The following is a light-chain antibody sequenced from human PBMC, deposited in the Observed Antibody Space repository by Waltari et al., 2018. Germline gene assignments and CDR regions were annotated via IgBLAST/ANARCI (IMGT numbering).Light chain of an antibody. CDR3: QQRSHWRT. CDR2: DTS. CDR1: QSVSSY. Sequence: IMLTQSPATLSLSPGARATLSCSTSQSVSSYLAWFQQKPGQAPRLLIYDTSNRATGIPARFSGSGSGTDFTLTISSLEPEDSAVYYCQQRSHWRTFGQGTKVEIK. J-gene: IGKJ1*01. V-gene: IGKV3-11*01.